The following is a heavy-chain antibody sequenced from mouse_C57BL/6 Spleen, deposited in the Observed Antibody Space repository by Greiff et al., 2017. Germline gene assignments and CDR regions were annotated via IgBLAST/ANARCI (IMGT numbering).Heavy chain of an antibody. CDR1: GFNIKDYY. D-gene: IGHD1-1*01. CDR3: TTFVVRSAWFAY. Sequence: EVQLQPSGAELVRPGASVKLSCTASGFNIKDYYMHWVKQRPEQGLEWIGRSDPEDGDTEYAPKFQGKATMTADTSSNTAYLQLSSLASEDTAVYYCTTFVVRSAWFAYWGQGTLVTVSA. J-gene: IGHJ3*01. V-gene: IGHV14-1*01. CDR2: SDPEDGDT.